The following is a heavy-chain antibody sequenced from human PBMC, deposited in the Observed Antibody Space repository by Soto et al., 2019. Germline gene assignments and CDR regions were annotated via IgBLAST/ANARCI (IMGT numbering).Heavy chain of an antibody. D-gene: IGHD5-12*01. CDR3: ARRVEMATIHWYFDL. CDR2: IIPIFGRA. Sequence: QVQLVQSGAEVKKPGSSVKVSCKASGGTFSSYAISWVRQAPGQGLEWMGGIIPIFGRANYAQKFQGRVTITADESTSTAYMELSSLRSEDTAVYYCARRVEMATIHWYFDLWGRGTLVTVSS. CDR1: GGTFSSYA. V-gene: IGHV1-69*01. J-gene: IGHJ2*01.